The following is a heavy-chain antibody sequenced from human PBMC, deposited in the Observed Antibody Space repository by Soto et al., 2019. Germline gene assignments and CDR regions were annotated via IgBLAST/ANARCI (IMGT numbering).Heavy chain of an antibody. CDR2: INPNSGGT. D-gene: IGHD2-15*01. J-gene: IGHJ4*02. CDR3: ASLGLYCSGGSCYSNY. Sequence: GASVKVSCKASGYTFTGYYMHWVRQAPGQGLEWMGWINPNSGGTNYAQKFQGRVTMTRDTSISTAYMELSRLRSDDTAVYYCASLGLYCSGGSCYSNYWGQGTLGTVSP. V-gene: IGHV1-2*02. CDR1: GYTFTGYY.